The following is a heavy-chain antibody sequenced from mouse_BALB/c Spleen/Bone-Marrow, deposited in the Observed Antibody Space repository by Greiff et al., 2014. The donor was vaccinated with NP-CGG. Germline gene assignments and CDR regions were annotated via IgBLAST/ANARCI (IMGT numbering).Heavy chain of an antibody. Sequence: VQLQQSGPELVKPGASVRISCKASGYTFTSYYIHWVKQRPGQGLEWIGWIYPGNVNTKYNEKFKGKVTLTADKSSSTAYMQLSSLTSEDSAVYFCARDYYGSSSFAYWGQGTLVTVSA. CDR3: ARDYYGSSSFAY. D-gene: IGHD1-1*01. V-gene: IGHV1S56*01. CDR2: IYPGNVNT. CDR1: GYTFTSYY. J-gene: IGHJ3*01.